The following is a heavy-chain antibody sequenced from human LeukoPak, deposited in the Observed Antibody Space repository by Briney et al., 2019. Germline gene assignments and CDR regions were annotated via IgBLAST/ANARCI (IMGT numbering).Heavy chain of an antibody. Sequence: KPSETLSLTCAVYGVSVSGYYWSCIRQPPGKGLEWIGEINHSGSTNYNPSLKSRVTLSIDTSKNQFSLKLSSVTAADTGVYYCAARQRRGYSYGPYYFDYWGQGTLVTVSS. CDR3: AARQRRGYSYGPYYFDY. V-gene: IGHV4-34*01. D-gene: IGHD5-18*01. CDR1: GVSVSGYY. J-gene: IGHJ4*02. CDR2: INHSGST.